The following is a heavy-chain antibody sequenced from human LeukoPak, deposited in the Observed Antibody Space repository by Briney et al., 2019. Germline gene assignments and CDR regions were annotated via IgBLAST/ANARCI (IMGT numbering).Heavy chain of an antibody. V-gene: IGHV3-9*01. Sequence: GGSLRLTCAASGFTFDDYAMHWVRQAPGKGLEWVSGISWNSGSIGYADSVKGRFTISRDNAKNSLYLQMNSLRAEDTAVYYCARLRYYGMDVWGQGTTVTVSS. D-gene: IGHD2-15*01. CDR1: GFTFDDYA. CDR2: ISWNSGSI. J-gene: IGHJ6*02. CDR3: ARLRYYGMDV.